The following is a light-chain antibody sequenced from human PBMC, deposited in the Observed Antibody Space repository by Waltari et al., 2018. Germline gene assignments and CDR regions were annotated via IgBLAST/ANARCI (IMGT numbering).Light chain of an antibody. Sequence: EIVLTQSPGTLSLSPGERATLSCRASQMVSSSYLAWYQQKPGQAPRLLIYGASSRATGIPDRFSGSGSGTDFTLTISRLEPEEFAVYYCQQYGSSRALTFGGGTKVEIK. CDR3: QQYGSSRALT. J-gene: IGKJ4*01. V-gene: IGKV3-20*01. CDR2: GAS. CDR1: QMVSSSY.